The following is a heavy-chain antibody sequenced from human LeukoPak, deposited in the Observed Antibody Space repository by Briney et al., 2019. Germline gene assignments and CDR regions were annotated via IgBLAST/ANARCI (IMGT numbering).Heavy chain of an antibody. D-gene: IGHD3-9*01. V-gene: IGHV3-33*01. Sequence: SGRSLRLSCAASGFTFNNYVMHWVRQAPGKGLEWMALIWYDGSNKYYADSVKGRFTISRDNSKNTLYLQMNSLRAEDTAVYYYSREYFDWSRNYYYGMDVWGQGTTVTVSS. J-gene: IGHJ6*02. CDR3: SREYFDWSRNYYYGMDV. CDR1: GFTFNNYV. CDR2: IWYDGSNK.